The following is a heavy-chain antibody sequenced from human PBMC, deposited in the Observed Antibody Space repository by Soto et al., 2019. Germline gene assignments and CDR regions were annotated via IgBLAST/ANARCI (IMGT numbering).Heavy chain of an antibody. J-gene: IGHJ6*02. CDR2: ISSSGSTI. Sequence: HPGGSLRLSCAASGFTFSSYEMNWVRQAPGKGLEWVSYISSSGSTIYYADSVKGRFTISRDSAKNSLYLQMNSLRAEDTAVYYCAISPAYGMDVWGQGTTVTVSS. CDR3: AISPAYGMDV. CDR1: GFTFSSYE. V-gene: IGHV3-48*03.